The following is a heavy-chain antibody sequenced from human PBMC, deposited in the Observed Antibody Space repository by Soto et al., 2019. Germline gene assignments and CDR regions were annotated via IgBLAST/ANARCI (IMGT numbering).Heavy chain of an antibody. V-gene: IGHV1-18*04. CDR3: ARVGIVVVPAKYGMDV. D-gene: IGHD2-2*03. CDR1: GYTXNSYG. J-gene: IGHJ6*02. Sequence: GXSXKVSCKASGYTXNSYGIGLVRQAPGQGLEWIGWISAYNGNTNYAQKLQGIVTMTTDTCTSPAYMELRSLPSDDTAVYYCARVGIVVVPAKYGMDVWGQGTTVTVSS. CDR2: ISAYNGNT.